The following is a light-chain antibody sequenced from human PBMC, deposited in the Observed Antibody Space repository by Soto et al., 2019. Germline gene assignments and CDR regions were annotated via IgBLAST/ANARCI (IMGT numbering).Light chain of an antibody. CDR2: DVT. CDR3: ISYTSSDTYV. V-gene: IGLV2-14*01. Sequence: QSALTQPASVSGSPGQSITISCTGTSTDVGGYNYVSWYQQHPGKAPKLMIYDVTSRPSGVSNRFSGSKSGNTASLIISGLQDEDEADYYCISYTSSDTYVFGTGTKLTVL. CDR1: STDVGGYNY. J-gene: IGLJ1*01.